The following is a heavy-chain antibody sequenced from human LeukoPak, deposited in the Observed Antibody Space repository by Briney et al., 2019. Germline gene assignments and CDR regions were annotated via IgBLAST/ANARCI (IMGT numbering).Heavy chain of an antibody. Sequence: GASVKVSCKASGYSFTSYYMHWVRQAPGQGLEWMGWINPNSGGTNYAQKFQGRVTMTRDTSISTAYMELSRLRSDDTAIYYCARDVGEYCSSVSCYASDYWGQGTLVTVSS. CDR3: ARDVGEYCSSVSCYASDY. CDR1: GYSFTSYY. V-gene: IGHV1-2*02. D-gene: IGHD2-2*01. CDR2: INPNSGGT. J-gene: IGHJ4*02.